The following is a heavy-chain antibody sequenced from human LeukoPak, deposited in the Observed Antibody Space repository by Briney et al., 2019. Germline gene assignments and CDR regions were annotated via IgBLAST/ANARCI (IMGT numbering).Heavy chain of an antibody. D-gene: IGHD2-2*01. CDR1: RGTFSSYA. V-gene: IGHV1-69*01. CDR3: ARDARHRYCSSSSCYRGWLDP. CDR2: IIPIFGTA. Sequence: SVKVSCKASRGTFSSYAISWVRQAPGQGLEWMGGIIPIFGTANYAQKFQGRVTITADESTSTAYMELSSPRSEDTAVYYCARDARHRYCSSSSCYRGWLDPWGQGTPVTVSS. J-gene: IGHJ5*02.